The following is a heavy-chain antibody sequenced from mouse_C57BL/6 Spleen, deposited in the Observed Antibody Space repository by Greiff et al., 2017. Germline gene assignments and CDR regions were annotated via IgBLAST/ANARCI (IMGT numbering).Heavy chain of an antibody. CDR2: IYPGDGAT. CDR1: GYAFSSSW. D-gene: IGHD2-14*01. V-gene: IGHV1-82*01. Sequence: QVQLQQSGPELVKPGASVKISCKASGYAFSSSWMNWVKQRPGKGLEWIGRIYPGDGATNYNGKFKGKATLTADKSSSTAYMQLSSLTSEDSAVYFCARSVRYAAMDYWGQGTSVTVSS. J-gene: IGHJ4*01. CDR3: ARSVRYAAMDY.